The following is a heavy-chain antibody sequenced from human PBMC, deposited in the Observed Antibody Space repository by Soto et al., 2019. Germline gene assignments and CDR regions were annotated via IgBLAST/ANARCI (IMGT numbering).Heavy chain of an antibody. CDR3: ARDIGSYAYGEGY. D-gene: IGHD3-10*01. J-gene: IGHJ4*02. V-gene: IGHV4-4*07. CDR2: VYSSGTT. Sequence: SETLSLTCSVSGGSINSYGLSWIRQPAGKGLEWIGRVYSSGTTDYNPSLNSRATLSVETSKNQFSLKLSSVTAADRVVYYCARDIGSYAYGEGYWGQGIRVTVSS. CDR1: GGSINSYG.